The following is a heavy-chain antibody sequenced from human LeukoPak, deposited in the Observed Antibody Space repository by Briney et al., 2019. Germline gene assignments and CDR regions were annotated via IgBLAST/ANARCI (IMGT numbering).Heavy chain of an antibody. CDR2: MNPNSGNT. J-gene: IGHJ5*02. V-gene: IGHV1-8*01. CDR3: ARGRDFWSGYPPFDP. CDR1: GYTFTSYD. Sequence: ASVKVSCKASGYTFTSYDINWVRQATGQGLEWMGWMNPNSGNTGYAQKFQGRVTMTRNTSISTAYMELSSPRSEDTAVYYCARGRDFWSGYPPFDPWGQGTLVTVSS. D-gene: IGHD3-3*01.